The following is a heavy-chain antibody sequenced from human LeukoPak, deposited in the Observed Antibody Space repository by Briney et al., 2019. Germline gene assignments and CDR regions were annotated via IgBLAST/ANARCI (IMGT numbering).Heavy chain of an antibody. J-gene: IGHJ4*02. Sequence: ASVKVSCKASGYTFTGYYIHWVRQAPGQGLEWMGWINPNSGGTSYAQKFQGRVTMTRDTSISTVYMELNRLRSDDTAVFYCARGSGGPPQVLDYWGQGTLVSVSS. D-gene: IGHD3-3*01. V-gene: IGHV1-2*02. CDR3: ARGSGGPPQVLDY. CDR1: GYTFTGYY. CDR2: INPNSGGT.